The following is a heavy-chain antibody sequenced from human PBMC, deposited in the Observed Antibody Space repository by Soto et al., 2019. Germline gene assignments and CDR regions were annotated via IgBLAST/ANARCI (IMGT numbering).Heavy chain of an antibody. CDR2: ISGRSDTT. Sequence: EEQLLESGGELVQPGGSLRLSCEGSGCIFGHYAMTWVRQAPGKGLEWISAISGRSDTTYYADAVKGRFTISRDNSKNTLYLQMNSLRVEDTAVYYCAKALDGIDDYFYAMGVWGQGTTVTVSS. D-gene: IGHD1-1*01. CDR1: GCIFGHYA. J-gene: IGHJ6*02. CDR3: AKALDGIDDYFYAMGV. V-gene: IGHV3-23*01.